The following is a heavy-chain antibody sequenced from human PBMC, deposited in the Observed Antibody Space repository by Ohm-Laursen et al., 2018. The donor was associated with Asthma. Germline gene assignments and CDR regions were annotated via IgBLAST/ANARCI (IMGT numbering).Heavy chain of an antibody. CDR2: LFPDGRRT. J-gene: IGHJ4*02. CDR1: GFTLGDYF. D-gene: IGHD5-24*01. V-gene: IGHV3-74*01. Sequence: SLRLSCAASGFTLGDYFMHWVRQGPGEGLLWISHLFPDGRRTNYADAVKGRFTISRDDAENTLYLQMNSLRADDSAVYYCARGSLEGLQWGQGTPVTVSS. CDR3: ARGSLEGLQ.